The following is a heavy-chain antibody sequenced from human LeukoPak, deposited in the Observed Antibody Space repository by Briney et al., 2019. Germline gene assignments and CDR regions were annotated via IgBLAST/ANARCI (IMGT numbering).Heavy chain of an antibody. V-gene: IGHV1-2*02. CDR1: GYTFTGYY. Sequence: ASVKVSCKASGYTFTGYYMHSVRQDPGQGREWMGWINPNSGGTNYAQKFQGRVTMTRDTSISTAYMELSRLRSDDTAVYYCARFSYGGYFDYWGQGTLVTVSS. CDR2: INPNSGGT. J-gene: IGHJ4*02. CDR3: ARFSYGGYFDY. D-gene: IGHD1-26*01.